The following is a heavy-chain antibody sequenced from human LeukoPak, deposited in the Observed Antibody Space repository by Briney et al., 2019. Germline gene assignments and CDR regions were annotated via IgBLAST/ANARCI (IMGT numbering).Heavy chain of an antibody. CDR1: GGSVNTYY. J-gene: IGHJ4*02. D-gene: IGHD6-19*01. V-gene: IGHV4-4*07. CDR2: ISITEGT. CDR3: ARLRRDINDWYADDC. Sequence: PSETLSLTCSVSGGSVNTYYWSWIRQSAGKGLEWIGRISITEGTNYNPSLKSRVPRSVDASKNQVSLKLGSVADADTAVYYCARLRRDINDWYADDCWGQGTLVTVSS.